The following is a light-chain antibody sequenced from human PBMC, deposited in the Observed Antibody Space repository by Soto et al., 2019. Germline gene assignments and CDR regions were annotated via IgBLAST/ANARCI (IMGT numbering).Light chain of an antibody. CDR1: QSIHSY. V-gene: IGKV1-39*01. Sequence: DIQMNQSPSSLSASVGDRVTITCRASQSIHSYLNWYQQKQGKAPKVXIYAASSLPSGVPSRFSGSGAGTDCTRTISSLQPEDFETDYCQQSYSTTGTFGQGTRLEIK. CDR2: AAS. CDR3: QQSYSTTGT. J-gene: IGKJ5*01.